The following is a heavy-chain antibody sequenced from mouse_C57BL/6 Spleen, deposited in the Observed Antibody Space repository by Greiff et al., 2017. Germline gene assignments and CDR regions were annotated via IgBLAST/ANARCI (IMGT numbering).Heavy chain of an antibody. Sequence: QVQLQKSGAELVKPGASVKISCKASGYAFSSYWMNWVKQRPGKGLEWIGQIYPGDGDTNYNGKFKGKATLTADKSSSTAYMQLSCLTSEDSAVYCCASQLTGHFDYWGQGTTLTVSS. D-gene: IGHD4-1*01. CDR3: ASQLTGHFDY. V-gene: IGHV1-80*01. J-gene: IGHJ2*01. CDR2: IYPGDGDT. CDR1: GYAFSSYW.